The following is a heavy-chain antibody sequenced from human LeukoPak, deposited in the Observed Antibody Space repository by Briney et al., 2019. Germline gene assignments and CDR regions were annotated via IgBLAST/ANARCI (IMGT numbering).Heavy chain of an antibody. CDR2: INHSGST. V-gene: IGHV4-34*01. J-gene: IGHJ6*03. Sequence: PSETLSLTCAVYGGSFSGYYWSWIRQPPGKGLEWIGEINHSGSTNYNPSLKSRVTISVDTSKNQFSLKLSSVTAADTAVYYCASSPYGDYAGGSYYMDVWGKGTTVTVSS. D-gene: IGHD4-17*01. CDR3: ASSPYGDYAGGSYYMDV. CDR1: GGSFSGYY.